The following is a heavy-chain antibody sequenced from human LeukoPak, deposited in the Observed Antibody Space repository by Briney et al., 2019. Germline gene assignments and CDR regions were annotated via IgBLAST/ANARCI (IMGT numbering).Heavy chain of an antibody. J-gene: IGHJ4*02. CDR2: IYTSGST. D-gene: IGHD6-13*01. V-gene: IGHV4-4*09. CDR3: ARWDTAAGMVDY. CDR1: GGSISSYY. Sequence: SETLSLTCTVSGGSISSYYWSWIRQPPGMGLEWIGYIYTSGSTNYNPSLKTRVNISVDTSKQQFTLKLSSVTAADTAVYYCARWDTAAGMVDYWGQGTLVTVSS.